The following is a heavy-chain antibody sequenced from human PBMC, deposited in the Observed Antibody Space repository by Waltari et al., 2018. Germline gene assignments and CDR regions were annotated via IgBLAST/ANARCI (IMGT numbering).Heavy chain of an antibody. CDR1: GYSISSGYY. D-gene: IGHD3-10*01. V-gene: IGHV4-38-2*01. J-gene: IGHJ4*02. CDR2: IYHSGST. Sequence: QVQLQESGPGLVKPSETLSLTCAVPGYSISSGYYWVWLRQPPGKGLEWIGSIYHSGSTYYNPSLKSRVTISVDTSKNQFSLKLSSVTAADTAVYYCARHAGVAYYFDYWGQGTLVTVSS. CDR3: ARHAGVAYYFDY.